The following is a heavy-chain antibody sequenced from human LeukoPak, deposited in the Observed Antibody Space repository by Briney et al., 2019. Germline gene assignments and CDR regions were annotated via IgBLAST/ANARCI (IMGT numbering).Heavy chain of an antibody. Sequence: PGGSLRLSCAASGFXFSSYAMIWVRQAPGRGLEWVSTIDGSGGSTYYADSVKGRFTVSRDNSKSTLYLQMNSLRAEDTAVYYCAKRDPSGYFDYWGQGALVTVSS. CDR1: GFXFSSYA. CDR3: AKRDPSGYFDY. CDR2: IDGSGGST. D-gene: IGHD7-27*01. V-gene: IGHV3-23*01. J-gene: IGHJ4*02.